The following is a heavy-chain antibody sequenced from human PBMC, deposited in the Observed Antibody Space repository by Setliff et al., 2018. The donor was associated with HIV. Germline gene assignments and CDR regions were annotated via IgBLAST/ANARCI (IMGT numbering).Heavy chain of an antibody. V-gene: IGHV3-21*01. J-gene: IGHJ4*02. CDR1: GFTFNTYS. CDR3: ARVDTAMVLIDY. CDR2: ISSDSRYI. Sequence: GGSLRLSCAASGFTFNTYSMNWVRQAPGKGLEWVSSISSDSRYIYYADSLKGRFTVSRDNAKNSLYLQMNSLRAEDTAVYYCARVDTAMVLIDYWGQGTLVTVSS. D-gene: IGHD5-18*01.